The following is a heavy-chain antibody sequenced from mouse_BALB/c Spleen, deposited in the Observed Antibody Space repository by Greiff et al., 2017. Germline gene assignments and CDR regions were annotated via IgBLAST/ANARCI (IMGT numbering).Heavy chain of an antibody. V-gene: IGHV1-28*01. D-gene: IGHD3-1*01. Sequence: EVQLQQSGPELMKPGASVKISCKASGYSFTSYYMHWVKQSHGKSLEWIGYIDPFNGGTSYNQKFKGKATLTVDKSSSTAYMHLSSLTSEDSAVYYCARSGAARGRFAYWGQGTLVTVSA. CDR3: ARSGAARGRFAY. CDR1: GYSFTSYY. CDR2: IDPFNGGT. J-gene: IGHJ3*01.